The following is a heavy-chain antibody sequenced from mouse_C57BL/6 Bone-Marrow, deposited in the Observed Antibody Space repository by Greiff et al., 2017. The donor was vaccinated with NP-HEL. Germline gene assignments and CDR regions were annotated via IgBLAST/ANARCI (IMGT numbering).Heavy chain of an antibody. CDR1: GFNIKDYY. Sequence: VQLKQSGAELVKPGASVKLSCTASGFNIKDYYMHWVKQRTEQGLEWIGRIDPEDGETKYAPKFQGKATLTADTSSNTAYLQLSSLTSEDTAVYYCARLGRDFFDYGGKGTTLTVYS. D-gene: IGHD3-3*01. CDR3: ARLGRDFFDY. CDR2: IDPEDGET. J-gene: IGHJ2*01. V-gene: IGHV14-2*01.